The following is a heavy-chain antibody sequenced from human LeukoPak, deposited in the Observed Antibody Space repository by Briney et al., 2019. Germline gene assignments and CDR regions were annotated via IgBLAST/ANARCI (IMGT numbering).Heavy chain of an antibody. Sequence: GGSLRLSCAASGFTFSSYAMHWVRQAPGKGLEWVAVISYDGSNKYYADSVKGRFTTSRDNSKNMLYLQMNSLRAEDTAVYYCARDGSGFFDYWGQGTLVTVSS. CDR3: ARDGSGFFDY. CDR2: ISYDGSNK. CDR1: GFTFSSYA. D-gene: IGHD6-19*01. V-gene: IGHV3-30-3*01. J-gene: IGHJ4*02.